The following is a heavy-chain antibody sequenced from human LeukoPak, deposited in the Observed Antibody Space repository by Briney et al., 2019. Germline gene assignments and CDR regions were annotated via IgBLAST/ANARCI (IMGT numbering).Heavy chain of an antibody. Sequence: ASVKVSCKASGYTFTGYDINWVRQATGQGLEWMGWMNPNSGNTGYAQKFQGRVTITRNTSISTAYMELSSLRSEDTAVYYCARGYNWNYGLDPWGQGTLVTVSS. D-gene: IGHD1-7*01. V-gene: IGHV1-8*03. CDR2: MNPNSGNT. J-gene: IGHJ5*02. CDR1: GYTFTGYD. CDR3: ARGYNWNYGLDP.